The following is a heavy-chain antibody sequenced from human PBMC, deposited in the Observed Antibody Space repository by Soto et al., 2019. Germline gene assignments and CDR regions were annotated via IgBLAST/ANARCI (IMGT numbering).Heavy chain of an antibody. CDR3: AKRRGAGGHFDY. V-gene: IGHV3-23*01. CDR1: GFTFSSYA. D-gene: IGHD2-15*01. Sequence: DVQLLESGGGLVQPEGSLRISCAASGFTFSSYAMGWVRQGPGKGLEWVAVVSIGGSTHYADSVRGRFTISRDNSKNTLSLQMNSRTAEDPAVYFCAKRRGAGGHFDYWCKGALVTVSS. CDR2: VSIGGST. J-gene: IGHJ4*02.